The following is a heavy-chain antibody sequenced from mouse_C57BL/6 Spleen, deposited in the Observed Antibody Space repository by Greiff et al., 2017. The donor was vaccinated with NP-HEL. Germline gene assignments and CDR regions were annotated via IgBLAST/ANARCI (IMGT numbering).Heavy chain of an antibody. CDR3: ARWGYSKLYYFDY. J-gene: IGHJ2*01. CDR1: GYTFTSYW. Sequence: VKLQQPGAELVKPGASVKMSCKASGYTFTSYWITWVKQRPGQGLEWIGDIYPGSGSTNYNEKFKSKATLTVDTSSSTAYMQLSSLTSEDSAVYYCARWGYSKLYYFDYWGQGTTLTVSS. CDR2: IYPGSGST. V-gene: IGHV1-55*01. D-gene: IGHD2-5*01.